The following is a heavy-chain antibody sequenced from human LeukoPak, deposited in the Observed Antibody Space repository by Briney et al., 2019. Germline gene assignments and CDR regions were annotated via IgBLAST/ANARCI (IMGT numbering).Heavy chain of an antibody. V-gene: IGHV3-23*01. CDR3: AKLDGYTTREDY. D-gene: IGHD5-24*01. Sequence: GGSLRLSCAASGFTFGSYTMNWVRQAPGKGLEWVSGISGSGASTYYADSVKGRFTISRDNSKNTLYLQVNSLRAEDTALYYCAKLDGYTTREDYWGQGTLVTVSS. CDR1: GFTFGSYT. CDR2: ISGSGAST. J-gene: IGHJ4*02.